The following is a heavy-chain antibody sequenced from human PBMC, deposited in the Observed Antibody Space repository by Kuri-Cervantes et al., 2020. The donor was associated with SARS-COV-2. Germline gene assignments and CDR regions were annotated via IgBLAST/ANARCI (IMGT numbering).Heavy chain of an antibody. CDR3: ARAHGGGFRSAGDY. V-gene: IGHV3-30-3*01. CDR1: GFTFSSYA. CDR2: ISYDGSNK. J-gene: IGHJ4*02. D-gene: IGHD6-13*01. Sequence: LPLTCAASGFTFSSYAMHWVRQAPGKGLEWVAVISYDGSNKYYADSVKGRFTISRDNSKNTLYLQMNSLRAEDTAVYYCARAHGGGFRSAGDYWGQGTLVTVSS.